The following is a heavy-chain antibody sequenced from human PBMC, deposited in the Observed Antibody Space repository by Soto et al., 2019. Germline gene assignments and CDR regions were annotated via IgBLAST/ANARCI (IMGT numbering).Heavy chain of an antibody. CDR1: GYTFTSYA. J-gene: IGHJ4*02. CDR3: ARTLVGATPADY. V-gene: IGHV1-3*01. D-gene: IGHD1-26*01. Sequence: QVQLVQSGAEVKKRGASVKVSCKASGYTFTSYAMHWVREAPGQRLEWMGWINAGNGNTKYSQKFQGRVTITRDTSASTAYMEMSSLRSEDTAVYYCARTLVGATPADYWGQGTLVTVSS. CDR2: INAGNGNT.